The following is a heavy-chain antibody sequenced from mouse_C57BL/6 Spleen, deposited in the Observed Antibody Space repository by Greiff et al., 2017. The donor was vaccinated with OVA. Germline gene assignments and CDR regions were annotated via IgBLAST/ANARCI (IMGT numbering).Heavy chain of an antibody. V-gene: IGHV1-64*01. CDR1: GYTFTSYW. J-gene: IGHJ4*01. CDR2: IHPNSGST. Sequence: QVQLQQSGAELVKPGASVKLSCKASGYTFTSYWMHWVKQRPGQGLEWIGMIHPNSGSTNYNEKFKSKATLTVDKSSSTAYMQLSSLTSEDSAVYYCVCSHYDGAMDYWGQGTSVTVSS. CDR3: VCSHYDGAMDY. D-gene: IGHD1-1*01.